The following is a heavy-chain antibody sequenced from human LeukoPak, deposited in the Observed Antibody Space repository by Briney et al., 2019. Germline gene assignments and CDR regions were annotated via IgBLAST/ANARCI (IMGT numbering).Heavy chain of an antibody. D-gene: IGHD6-6*01. Sequence: ASVKVSCKASGYTFTIYDINWVRRATGQGLEWMGRMHPNTGNTGYAQKFQGRVTITRDTSISTAYMELSSLRSEDTAVYYCARGRWAARPKYYYYMDVWGKGTTVTVSS. CDR3: ARGRWAARPKYYYYMDV. J-gene: IGHJ6*03. CDR2: MHPNTGNT. V-gene: IGHV1-8*03. CDR1: GYTFTIYD.